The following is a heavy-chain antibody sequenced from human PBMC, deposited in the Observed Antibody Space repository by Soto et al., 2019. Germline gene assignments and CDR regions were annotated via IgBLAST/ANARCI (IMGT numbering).Heavy chain of an antibody. Sequence: SGPTLVNPTQALTLTCTFSGFSLSASGVGVGWIRQPPGKALEWLALIYWDDDKRYSPSLDSRLTITKDTSKNQVVLTMTNMDPEDTATYFCAHRLRVDCSRFGCPRGYFDYWGQGALVTVS. CDR2: IYWDDDK. V-gene: IGHV2-5*02. J-gene: IGHJ4*03. CDR1: GFSLSASGVG. D-gene: IGHD3-16*02. CDR3: AHRLRVDCSRFGCPRGYFDY.